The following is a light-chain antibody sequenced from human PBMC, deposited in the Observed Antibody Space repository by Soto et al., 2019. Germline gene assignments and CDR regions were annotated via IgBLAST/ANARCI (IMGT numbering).Light chain of an antibody. Sequence: EIVMTQSPATLSVSPGERATLSCRASQSVSSNFAWYQQKPGQAPRLLIYGASTRATGIPARFSGSGSGTEFTLTISSLQPEDFAVYYCQQYNNSPPGTFGQGTKVEIK. J-gene: IGKJ1*01. CDR3: QQYNNSPPGT. CDR1: QSVSSN. V-gene: IGKV3-15*01. CDR2: GAS.